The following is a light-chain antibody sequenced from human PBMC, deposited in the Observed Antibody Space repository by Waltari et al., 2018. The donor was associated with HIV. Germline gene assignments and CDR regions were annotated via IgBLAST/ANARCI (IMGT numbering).Light chain of an antibody. CDR2: WAT. CDR3: HQYYTTRRT. J-gene: IGKJ1*01. Sequence: DIVLTQSPDSLAVSLGERATINCKSSQSVLFSSNNKNYLAWYQQKPGQPPKLIVYWATTRESVVPDRFSGSGSGTDFILTISRLHAEAVATYFCHQYYTTRRTFGPGTKVDIK. V-gene: IGKV4-1*01. CDR1: QSVLFSSNNKNY.